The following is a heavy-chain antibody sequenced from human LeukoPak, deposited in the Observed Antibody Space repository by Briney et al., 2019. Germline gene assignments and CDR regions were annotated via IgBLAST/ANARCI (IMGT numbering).Heavy chain of an antibody. J-gene: IGHJ6*02. Sequence: SETLSLTCTVSGGSISSYYWSWIRQPPGKGLEWIGYIYYSGSTNYNPSLKSRVTISVATSKNQFSLKLSSVTAADTAVYYCASTLNCSGGSCYSRFPYYGMDVWGQGTTVTVSS. CDR2: IYYSGST. D-gene: IGHD2-15*01. CDR3: ASTLNCSGGSCYSRFPYYGMDV. CDR1: GGSISSYY. V-gene: IGHV4-59*08.